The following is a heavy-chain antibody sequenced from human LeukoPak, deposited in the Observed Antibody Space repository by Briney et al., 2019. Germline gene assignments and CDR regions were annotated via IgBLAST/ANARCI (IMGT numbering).Heavy chain of an antibody. J-gene: IGHJ6*03. V-gene: IGHV3-11*04. D-gene: IGHD2-2*01. CDR2: ISSSGSTI. Sequence: SGGSLRLSCAASGFTFSDYYMSWIRQAPGKGLEWVSYISSSGSTIYYADSVKGRFTISRDNAKNSLYLKMNSLRAEDTAVYYCAREPIVVVPAARPGYYYYYYMDVWGKGTTVTVSS. CDR1: GFTFSDYY. CDR3: AREPIVVVPAARPGYYYYYYMDV.